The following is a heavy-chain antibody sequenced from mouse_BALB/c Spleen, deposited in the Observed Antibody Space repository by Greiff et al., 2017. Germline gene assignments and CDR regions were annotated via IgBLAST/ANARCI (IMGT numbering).Heavy chain of an antibody. CDR1: GYTFTSYW. V-gene: IGHV1-5*01. D-gene: IGHD2-2*01. CDR3: TRGGYDEGKYAMDY. Sequence: EVQLQQSGTVLARPGASVKMSCKASGYTFTSYWMHWVKQRPGQGLEWIGAIYPGNSDTSYNQKFKGKAKLTAVTSTSTAYMELSSLTNEDSAVYYCTRGGYDEGKYAMDYWDQGTSVTVSS. J-gene: IGHJ4*01. CDR2: IYPGNSDT.